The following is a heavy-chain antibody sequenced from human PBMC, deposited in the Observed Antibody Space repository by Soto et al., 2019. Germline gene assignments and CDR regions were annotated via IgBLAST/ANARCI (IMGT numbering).Heavy chain of an antibody. J-gene: IGHJ5*02. CDR1: GFSLSTRGVG. V-gene: IGHV2-5*02. Sequence: QITLKESGPTLVKPTQTLTLTCTFSGFSLSTRGVGVGWIRQPPGKALEWLALIYWDDDKRYSPALKSRLTITKDTSNNQVVLTMTNMDPVDTATYYCVRAVYYGSGSNWCGPWGQGTLVTVSS. CDR3: VRAVYYGSGSNWCGP. CDR2: IYWDDDK. D-gene: IGHD3-10*01.